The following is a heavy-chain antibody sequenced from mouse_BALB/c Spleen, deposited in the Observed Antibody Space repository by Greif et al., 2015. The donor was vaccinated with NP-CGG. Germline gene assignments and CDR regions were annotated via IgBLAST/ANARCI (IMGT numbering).Heavy chain of an antibody. CDR3: ARHRRVVAPFDY. J-gene: IGHJ2*01. CDR1: GFTFSSYG. V-gene: IGHV5-6*02. D-gene: IGHD1-1*01. CDR2: ISSGGSYT. Sequence: EVKLEESGGDLVKPGGSLKLSCAASGFTFSSYGMSWVRQTPDKRLEWVATISSGGSYTYYPDSVKGRFTISRDNAKNTLYLQMSSLKSEDTAMYYCARHRRVVAPFDYWGQGTTLTVSS.